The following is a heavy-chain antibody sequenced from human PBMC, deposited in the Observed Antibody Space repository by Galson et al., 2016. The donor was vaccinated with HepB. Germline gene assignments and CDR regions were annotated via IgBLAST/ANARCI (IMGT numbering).Heavy chain of an antibody. V-gene: IGHV1-3*01. D-gene: IGHD2-2*02. J-gene: IGHJ3*02. CDR2: INVGNGNT. CDR1: GYTFSSYA. Sequence: SVKVSCKASGYTFSSYAMHWVRQAPGQSLEWMGWINVGNGNTKYSQNFQGRVTITRDTSASTAYMELSSLRSEDTAVYYCARVTVVVPTAIVFDIWGQGTMVSVSA. CDR3: ARVTVVVPTAIVFDI.